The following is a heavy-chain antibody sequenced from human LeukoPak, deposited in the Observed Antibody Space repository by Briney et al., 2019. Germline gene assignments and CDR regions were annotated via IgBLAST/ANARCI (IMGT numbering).Heavy chain of an antibody. CDR2: ISSSSSTI. CDR1: GFTFSSYS. V-gene: IGHV3-48*01. Sequence: GGSLRLSCAAPGFTFSSYSMNWVRQAPGKGLEWVSYISSSSSTIYYADSVKGRFTISRDNAKNSLYLQMNSLRAEDTAVYYCARDRLYSGYVINWFDPWGQGTLVTVSS. D-gene: IGHD5-12*01. CDR3: ARDRLYSGYVINWFDP. J-gene: IGHJ5*02.